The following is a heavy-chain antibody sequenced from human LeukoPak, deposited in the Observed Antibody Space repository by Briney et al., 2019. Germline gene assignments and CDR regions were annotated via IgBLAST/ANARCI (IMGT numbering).Heavy chain of an antibody. Sequence: SETLSLTCTVSGGSISSYYWSWIRQPAGKGLEWIGRIYTSGSTNYNPSLKSRVTMSVDTSKNQFSLKLSSVTAADTAVYYCARDIARGDSSGYYQTYYYYGMDVWGQGTTVTVSS. D-gene: IGHD3-22*01. CDR1: GGSISSYY. CDR2: IYTSGST. CDR3: ARDIARGDSSGYYQTYYYYGMDV. J-gene: IGHJ6*02. V-gene: IGHV4-4*07.